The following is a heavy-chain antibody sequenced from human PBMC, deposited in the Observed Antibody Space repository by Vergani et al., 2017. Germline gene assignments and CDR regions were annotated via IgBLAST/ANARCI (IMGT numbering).Heavy chain of an antibody. CDR3: ARSQGDYWYFDL. J-gene: IGHJ2*01. D-gene: IGHD2-21*01. CDR2: IHNRGKT. CDR1: GYSIGSGFY. V-gene: IGHV4-38-2*01. Sequence: QVRLEESGPGLVKPSETLSITCSVSGYSIGSGFYWAWIRHSPGEGLQCLTSIHNRGKTYHNPSLKSRVSVSLDTSKNRFSLNLTSVTATDTAVYYCARSQGDYWYFDLWGPGSLVTVSS.